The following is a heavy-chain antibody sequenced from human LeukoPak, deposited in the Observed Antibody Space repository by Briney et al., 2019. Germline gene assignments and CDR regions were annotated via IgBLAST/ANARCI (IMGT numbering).Heavy chain of an antibody. V-gene: IGHV3-48*03. CDR1: GFTFSSYE. J-gene: IGHJ4*02. CDR3: ARTKDYDSSGYRAESLAFDY. Sequence: PGGSLRLSCAASGFTFSSYEMNWVRQAPGKGLEWVSYISSSGSTIYYADSVKGRFTISRDNAKNSLYLQMNSLRAEDTAVYYCARTKDYDSSGYRAESLAFDYWGQGTLVTVSS. D-gene: IGHD3-22*01. CDR2: ISSSGSTI.